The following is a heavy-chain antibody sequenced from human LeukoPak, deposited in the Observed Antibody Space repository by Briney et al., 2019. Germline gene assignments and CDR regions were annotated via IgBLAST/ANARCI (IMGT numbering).Heavy chain of an antibody. J-gene: IGHJ3*02. V-gene: IGHV1-2*02. CDR2: INPNSGGT. Sequence: ASVKVSCKASGYTFTGYYMHWVRQAPGPGLEWMGWINPNSGGTNYAQKFQGRVTMTRDTSISTAYMELRRLRSDGTAVYYCAREPTNLATAFDIWGQGTMVTVSS. CDR1: GYTFTGYY. CDR3: AREPTNLATAFDI.